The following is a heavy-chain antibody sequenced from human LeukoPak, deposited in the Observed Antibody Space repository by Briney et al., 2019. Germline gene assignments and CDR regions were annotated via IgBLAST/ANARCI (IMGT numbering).Heavy chain of an antibody. V-gene: IGHV3-9*01. J-gene: IGHJ4*02. Sequence: GGSLRLSCAASGFTFDDYAMHWVRQAPGKGLEWVSGISWNSGSIGYADSVKGRFTISRDNAKNSLYLQMNSLRAEDTAVYYCAKGSSWPEGDYWGQGTLVTVSS. CDR1: GFTFDDYA. D-gene: IGHD6-13*01. CDR3: AKGSSWPEGDY. CDR2: ISWNSGSI.